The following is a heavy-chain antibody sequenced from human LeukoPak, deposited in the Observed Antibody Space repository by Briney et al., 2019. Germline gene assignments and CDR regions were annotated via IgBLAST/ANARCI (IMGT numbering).Heavy chain of an antibody. CDR2: ICYSGST. CDR3: ARSDYGDYVNY. CDR1: GGSISSYY. Sequence: SETLSLTCTVSGGSISSYYWSWIRQPPGKGLEWIGYICYSGSTNYNPSLKSRVTISVDTSKNQFSLKLSSVTAADTAVYYCARSDYGDYVNYWGQGTLVTVSS. D-gene: IGHD4-17*01. V-gene: IGHV4-59*08. J-gene: IGHJ4*02.